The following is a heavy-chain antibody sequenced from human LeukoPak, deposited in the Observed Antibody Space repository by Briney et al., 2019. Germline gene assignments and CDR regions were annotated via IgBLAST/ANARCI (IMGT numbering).Heavy chain of an antibody. Sequence: GGSLRLSCAGSGFTVSSNYMTWARQAPGKGLEWVSVVYSGGSTYCADSVKGRFTISRDNSKNTLYLQMNSLRAEDTAVYYCARGFRSVQVWSLFDYWGQGTLVTVSS. CDR3: ARGFRSVQVWSLFDY. CDR2: VYSGGST. J-gene: IGHJ4*02. V-gene: IGHV3-66*01. CDR1: GFTVSSNY. D-gene: IGHD3-3*01.